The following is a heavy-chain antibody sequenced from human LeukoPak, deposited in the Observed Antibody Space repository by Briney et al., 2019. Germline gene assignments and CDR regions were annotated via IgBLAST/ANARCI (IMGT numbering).Heavy chain of an antibody. CDR2: ISSSGSTI. CDR1: GFTFSSYG. J-gene: IGHJ4*02. D-gene: IGHD3-22*01. V-gene: IGHV3-48*03. Sequence: GGSLRLSCAASGFTFSSYGMNWVRQAPGKGLEWVSYISSSGSTIYYADSVKGRFTISRDNAKNSLYLQMNSLRAEDTAVYYCARDRYYYDSSGYFPFDYWGQGTLVTVSS. CDR3: ARDRYYYDSSGYFPFDY.